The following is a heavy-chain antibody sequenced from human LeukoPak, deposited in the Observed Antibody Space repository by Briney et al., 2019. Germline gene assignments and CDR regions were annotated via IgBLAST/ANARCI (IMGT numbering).Heavy chain of an antibody. Sequence: SGPTLLQPTQTLTLTCTFSGFSLRTSGVGVGWIRQPPEKALEWLALIYWDDDKRYSPSLKSRLTITKDTSKNQVVLTMTNMDPVDTATYYCAHRRGGDCYYYWGQGTLVTVSS. CDR1: GFSLRTSGVG. D-gene: IGHD2-21*02. CDR3: AHRRGGDCYYY. CDR2: IYWDDDK. V-gene: IGHV2-5*02. J-gene: IGHJ4*02.